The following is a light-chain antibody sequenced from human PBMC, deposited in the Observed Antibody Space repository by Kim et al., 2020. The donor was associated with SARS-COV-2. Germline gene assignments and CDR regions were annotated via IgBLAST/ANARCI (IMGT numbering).Light chain of an antibody. CDR2: GQN. V-gene: IGLV3-19*01. CDR1: SIRHYF. Sequence: ALGQTVIVTRQGDSIRHYFANWYQQKAGQAPVLVFYGQNKRPSGIPDRFSGSRSDITASLTITGAQAEDEADYYCHSRDSNGNHLFGTGTKVTVL. CDR3: HSRDSNGNHL. J-gene: IGLJ1*01.